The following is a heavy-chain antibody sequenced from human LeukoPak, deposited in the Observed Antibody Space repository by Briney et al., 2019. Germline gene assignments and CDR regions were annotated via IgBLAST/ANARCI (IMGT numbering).Heavy chain of an antibody. CDR2: ISGSGGST. CDR1: GFTFSSYA. CDR3: AKESQLELHLNYFDY. Sequence: PGGSLRLSCAASGFTFSSYAMSWVRQAPGEGLEWVSAISGSGGSTYYADSVKGRFTISRDNSKNTLYLQMNSLRAEDTAVYYCAKESQLELHLNYFDYWGQGTLVTVSS. V-gene: IGHV3-23*01. J-gene: IGHJ4*02. D-gene: IGHD1-7*01.